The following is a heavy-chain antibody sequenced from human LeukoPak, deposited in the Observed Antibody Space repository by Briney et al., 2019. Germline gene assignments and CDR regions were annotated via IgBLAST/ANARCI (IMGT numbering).Heavy chain of an antibody. J-gene: IGHJ3*02. D-gene: IGHD4-17*01. Sequence: SETLSLTCTVSGGSISSGSDYWSWIRQPAGKGLEWIGRIYTSGSTNYNPSLKSRVTISVDTSKNQFSLKLSSVTAADTAVYYCARGGLDYGDYMGAFDIWGQGTMVTVSS. CDR1: GGSISSGSDY. V-gene: IGHV4-61*02. CDR3: ARGGLDYGDYMGAFDI. CDR2: IYTSGST.